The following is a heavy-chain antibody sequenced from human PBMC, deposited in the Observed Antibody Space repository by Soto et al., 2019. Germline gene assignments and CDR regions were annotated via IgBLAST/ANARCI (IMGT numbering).Heavy chain of an antibody. V-gene: IGHV1-3*01. CDR3: ARMSVEMATIGYFDY. CDR1: GYTFTSYA. Sequence: ASVKVSCEASGYTFTSYAMHWVRQARGQRLEWMGWINAGNGNTKYSQKFQGRVTITRDTSASTAYMELSSLRSEDTAVYYCARMSVEMATIGYFDYWGQGTLVTVSS. CDR2: INAGNGNT. J-gene: IGHJ4*02. D-gene: IGHD5-12*01.